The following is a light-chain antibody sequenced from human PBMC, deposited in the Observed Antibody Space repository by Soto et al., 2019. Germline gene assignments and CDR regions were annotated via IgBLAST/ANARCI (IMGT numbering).Light chain of an antibody. J-gene: IGKJ5*01. Sequence: EIVLTQSPATLSLSRGERATLSCRASQSVSSYLAWYQQKPGQAPRLLIYDASNRATGIPARFSGSGSGTDFTLTISSLEPADFAVYYCQQRSNWITFGQGTRLEIK. CDR3: QQRSNWIT. CDR2: DAS. V-gene: IGKV3-11*01. CDR1: QSVSSY.